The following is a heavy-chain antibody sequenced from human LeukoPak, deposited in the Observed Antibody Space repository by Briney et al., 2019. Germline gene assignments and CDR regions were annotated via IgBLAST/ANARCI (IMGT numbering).Heavy chain of an antibody. V-gene: IGHV4-34*01. D-gene: IGHD3-22*01. CDR3: AIQYYYDTSGLSDY. CDR1: GGPFSGYY. J-gene: IGHJ4*02. Sequence: PSETLSLTRAVYGGPFSGYYWSWIRQPPGKGLEWIGEINHSGSTNYNPSLKSRVTISVDTSKNQFSLKLSSVTAADTAVYYCAIQYYYDTSGLSDYWGQGTLVTVSS. CDR2: INHSGST.